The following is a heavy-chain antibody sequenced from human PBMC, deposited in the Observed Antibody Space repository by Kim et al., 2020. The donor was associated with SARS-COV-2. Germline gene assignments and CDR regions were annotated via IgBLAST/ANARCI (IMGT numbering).Heavy chain of an antibody. CDR3: ARDPVKNPVPLGSYHYYDVDV. D-gene: IGHD3-10*01. CDR1: GGSISRGGYY. J-gene: IGHJ6*02. V-gene: IGHV4-31*03. Sequence: SETLSLTCTVSGGSISRGGYYGSWIRQHPGKGLEWIGYIYYSGSTYYNPSLKSRVTISVDTSKNQFSLKLSSVTAADTDVYYCARDPVKNPVPLGSYHYYDVDVWGQGTTVSVS. CDR2: IYYSGST.